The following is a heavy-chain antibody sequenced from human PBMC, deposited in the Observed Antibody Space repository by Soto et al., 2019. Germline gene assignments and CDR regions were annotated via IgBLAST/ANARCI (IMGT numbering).Heavy chain of an antibody. CDR3: ARYRDYGDYGYFDS. J-gene: IGHJ4*02. V-gene: IGHV4-61*01. CDR1: GSSVSGGIYY. Sequence: QVQLQESGPGLVKPSETLSLTCTVSGSSVSGGIYYWTWIRQPPGKGLEWIGYIYHSETTNYNASLRSRVTISVDTSKNPFSLRLTSVTAADTAVYYCARYRDYGDYGYFDSWGQGTLVTVSS. D-gene: IGHD4-17*01. CDR2: IYHSETT.